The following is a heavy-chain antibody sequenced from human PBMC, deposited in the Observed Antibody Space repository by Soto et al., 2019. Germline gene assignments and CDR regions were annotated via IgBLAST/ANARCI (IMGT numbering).Heavy chain of an antibody. CDR1: GYTFNNYG. V-gene: IGHV1-18*01. J-gene: IGHJ2*01. Sequence: QVQLVQSGAEVKKPGASVKVSCKASGYTFNNYGISWVRQAPGQGLEWMGWIGPYNGNTDHAQNFPGRVTMTTDTSTNTAYMELRSLRSDDTALYYCARCYCSVGSCYTCWHFDLWGRGTLVTVSS. CDR2: IGPYNGNT. CDR3: ARCYCSVGSCYTCWHFDL. D-gene: IGHD2-15*01.